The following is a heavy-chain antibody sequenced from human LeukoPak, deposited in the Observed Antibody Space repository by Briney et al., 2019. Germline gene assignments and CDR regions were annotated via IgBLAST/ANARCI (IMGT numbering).Heavy chain of an antibody. Sequence: PGGSLRLSCAASGFTFSSYWMSWVRQAPGKGLEWVANIKQDGSEKYYVDSVKGRFTISRDNAKNSLYLQMNSLRAEDTAVYYCARASAPAAKRRVGYYMDVWGKGTTVTVSS. J-gene: IGHJ6*03. V-gene: IGHV3-7*03. CDR1: GFTFSSYW. D-gene: IGHD2-2*01. CDR3: ARASAPAAKRRVGYYMDV. CDR2: IKQDGSEK.